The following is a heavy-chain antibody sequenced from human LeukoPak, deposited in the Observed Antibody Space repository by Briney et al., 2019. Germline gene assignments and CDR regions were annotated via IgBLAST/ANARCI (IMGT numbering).Heavy chain of an antibody. Sequence: SETLSLTCTVSGGSISSYYWSWIRQPPGKGLEWIGYIYYSGSTNYNPSLKSRVTIPVDTSKNQFSLKLSSVTAADTAVYYCARQKEDCSSTSCYHVYYGMDVWGQGTTVTVSS. CDR2: IYYSGST. V-gene: IGHV4-59*08. CDR1: GGSISSYY. J-gene: IGHJ6*02. CDR3: ARQKEDCSSTSCYHVYYGMDV. D-gene: IGHD2-2*01.